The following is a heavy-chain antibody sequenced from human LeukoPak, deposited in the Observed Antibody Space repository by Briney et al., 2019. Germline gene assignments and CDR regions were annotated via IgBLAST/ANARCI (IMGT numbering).Heavy chain of an antibody. J-gene: IGHJ4*02. CDR2: ISGSGGST. CDR3: AKDPISYYGDYVDY. Sequence: GGSLRLSCAASGFTFSSYAMSWVRQAPGKGLEWVSAISGSGGSTYYPDSVKGRFTISRDNSKNTLYLQMYSLRAEDTAVYYCAKDPISYYGDYVDYGGQGTLVTVSS. CDR1: GFTFSSYA. V-gene: IGHV3-23*01. D-gene: IGHD4-17*01.